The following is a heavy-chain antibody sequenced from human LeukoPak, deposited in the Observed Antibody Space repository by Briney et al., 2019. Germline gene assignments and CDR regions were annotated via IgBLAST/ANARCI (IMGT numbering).Heavy chain of an antibody. CDR2: IYWDDDE. J-gene: IGHJ4*02. CDR3: AHSFVGNWYSYFDY. Sequence: SGPTLVKPTQTLTLTCTFSGFSLSTSGVGVGWIRQPPGKALEWLALIYWDDDERYTPSLKSRLTITKDTSKNQVVLTMTNMDPVDTATYFCAHSFVGNWYSYFDYWGQGTLVTVSS. CDR1: GFSLSTSGVG. V-gene: IGHV2-5*02. D-gene: IGHD6-13*01.